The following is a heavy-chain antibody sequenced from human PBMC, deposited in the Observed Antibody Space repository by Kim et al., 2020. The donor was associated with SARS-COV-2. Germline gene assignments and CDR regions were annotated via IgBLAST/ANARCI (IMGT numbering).Heavy chain of an antibody. CDR3: ARDLYGDYADGYFDY. CDR2: IYSGGST. V-gene: IGHV3-53*01. J-gene: IGHJ4*02. D-gene: IGHD4-17*01. CDR1: GFTVSSNY. Sequence: GGSLRLSCAASGFTVSSNYMSWVRQAPGKGLEWVSVIYSGGSTYYADSVKGRFTISRDNSKNTLYLQMNSLRAEDTAVYYCARDLYGDYADGYFDYWGQGTLVTVSS.